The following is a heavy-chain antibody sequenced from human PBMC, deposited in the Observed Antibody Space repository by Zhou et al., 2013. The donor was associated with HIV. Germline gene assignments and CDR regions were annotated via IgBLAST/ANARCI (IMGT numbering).Heavy chain of an antibody. V-gene: IGHV1-46*01. CDR2: INPSGGST. Sequence: QVQLVQSGAEVKKPGASVKVSCKASGYTFTSYYMHWMRQAPGQGLEWMGIINPSGGSTNYAQKFQGRVTMTRDTSTSTVYMELSSLRSEDTAVYYCARAGGSSSFRDYFDYWGQGTLVTVSS. D-gene: IGHD6-13*01. CDR1: GYTFTSYY. J-gene: IGHJ4*02. CDR3: ARAGGSSSFRDYFDY.